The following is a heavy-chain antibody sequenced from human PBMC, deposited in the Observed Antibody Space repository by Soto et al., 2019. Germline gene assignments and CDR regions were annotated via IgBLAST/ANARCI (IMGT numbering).Heavy chain of an antibody. D-gene: IGHD2-2*01. CDR1: GGSISSGGCY. CDR2: IYYSGST. V-gene: IGHV4-31*03. J-gene: IGHJ5*02. CDR3: ARNVVPAAIGYNWFDP. Sequence: KLSETLSLTCTVSGGSISSGGCYWIWIRQHPGKGLEWIGYIYYSGSTYYNPSLKSRVTISVDTSKNQFSLKLSSVTAADTAVYYCARNVVPAAIGYNWFDPWGQGTLVTVSS.